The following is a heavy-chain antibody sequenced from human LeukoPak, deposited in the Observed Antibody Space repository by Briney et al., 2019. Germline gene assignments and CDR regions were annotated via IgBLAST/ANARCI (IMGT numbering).Heavy chain of an antibody. CDR3: VTSGGLPSNTLSV. D-gene: IGHD2-15*01. CDR1: GYMFDVFF. CDR2: IDPNDGET. V-gene: IGHV1-2*06. J-gene: IGHJ3*01. Sequence: ASLRVSCEASGYMFDVFFMHWVRQGPRQGLEWMGRIDPNDGETVYAQEFQGRVTMTRDTSIATAYMELTSLTFDDSAVYYCVTSGGLPSNTLSVWGQGPKVTVSS.